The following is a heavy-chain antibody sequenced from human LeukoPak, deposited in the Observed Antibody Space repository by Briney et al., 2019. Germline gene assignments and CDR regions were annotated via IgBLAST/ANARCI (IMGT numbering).Heavy chain of an antibody. D-gene: IGHD2-2*02. CDR2: MNPNSGNT. J-gene: IGHJ4*02. V-gene: IGHV1-8*01. CDR1: GYTFTSYD. CDR3: ARLVVPAAIPVDDY. Sequence: ASVKVSCKASGYTFTSYDINWVRQATGQGLEWMGWMNPNSGNTGYAQKFQGRVTMTRNTSISTAYMELSRLRSDDTAVYYCARLVVPAAIPVDDYWGQGTLVTVSS.